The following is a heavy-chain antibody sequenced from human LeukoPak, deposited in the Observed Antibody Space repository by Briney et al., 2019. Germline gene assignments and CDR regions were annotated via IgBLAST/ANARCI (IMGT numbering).Heavy chain of an antibody. CDR3: VRDLDLGGYSSFEY. J-gene: IGHJ4*02. V-gene: IGHV3-74*01. CDR1: GFTFSSFFW. Sequence: GGSLTLSCAASGFTFSSFFWMHWVRQGPGKGLVWVSRIKSDGSSSTYADSVKGRFTISRDNAKNSLYLQMNTLRAEDTAVYYCVRDLDLGGYSSFEYWGQGTLVTVSS. CDR2: IKSDGSSS. D-gene: IGHD4-23*01.